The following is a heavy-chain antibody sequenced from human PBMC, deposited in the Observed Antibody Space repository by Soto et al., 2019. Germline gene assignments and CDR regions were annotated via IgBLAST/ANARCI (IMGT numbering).Heavy chain of an antibody. CDR2: LNHSGST. CDR3: ARGDRYCSSTSCFTAYFDY. Sequence: SETLSLTCAVYGGSFSGYYWSWIRQPPGMGLEWIGELNHSGSTNYNPSLKSRVTLSLDTSNNQFSLKLSSVTAADTAVYFCARGDRYCSSTSCFTAYFDYWGQGALVTLSS. J-gene: IGHJ4*02. CDR1: GGSFSGYY. D-gene: IGHD2-2*02. V-gene: IGHV4-34*01.